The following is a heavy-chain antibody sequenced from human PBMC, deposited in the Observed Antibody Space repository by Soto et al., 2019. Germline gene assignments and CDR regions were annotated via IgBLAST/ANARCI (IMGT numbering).Heavy chain of an antibody. CDR1: GGSISSGGYY. CDR3: ARVSGALWGFDY. J-gene: IGHJ4*02. Sequence: TLSLTCTVSGGSISSGGYYWSWIRQHPGKGLEWIGYIYYSGSTYYNPSLKSRVTISVDTSKNQFSLKLSSVTAADTAVYYCARVSGALWGFDYWGQGTLVTVSS. V-gene: IGHV4-31*03. CDR2: IYYSGST. D-gene: IGHD7-27*01.